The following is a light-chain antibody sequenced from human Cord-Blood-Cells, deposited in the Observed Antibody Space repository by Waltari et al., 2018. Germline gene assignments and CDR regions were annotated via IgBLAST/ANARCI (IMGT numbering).Light chain of an antibody. CDR2: GKI. CDR3: NSRDSSGNHLV. J-gene: IGLJ2*01. Sequence: SSELTQDPAMSVALGQTVRITCKGDSLRSYYASWYQQKPGKAPVLVIYGKINRPSGIPDRSSGSRSGNTASFTITGAQAEDESDYYCNSRDSSGNHLVFGGGTKLTVL. V-gene: IGLV3-19*01. CDR1: SLRSYY.